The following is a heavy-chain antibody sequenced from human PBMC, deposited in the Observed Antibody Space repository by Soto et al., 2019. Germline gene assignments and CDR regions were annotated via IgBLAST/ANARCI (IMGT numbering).Heavy chain of an antibody. CDR1: GGSIRSNKW. J-gene: IGHJ4*02. D-gene: IGHD5-18*01. CDR3: ARWGDWMQQVL. CDR2: IYHSGST. Sequence: QVQLQESGPGLVKPSGTLSLTCGVSGGSIRSNKWWSWVRQPPGKGLEWIGEIYHSGSTNYNPSHKRRVTISVDKSKNQYSLKLNSVTAADRAVYYCARWGDWMQQVLWGQGTLVTVSS. V-gene: IGHV4-4*02.